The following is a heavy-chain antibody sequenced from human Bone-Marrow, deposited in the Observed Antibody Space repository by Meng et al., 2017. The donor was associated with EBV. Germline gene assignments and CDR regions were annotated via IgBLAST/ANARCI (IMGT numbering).Heavy chain of an antibody. CDR3: ARSVTKEGYYFDY. CDR2: ISSSSSYI. D-gene: IGHD4-17*01. CDR1: GFPLSSYS. V-gene: IGHV3-21*01. Sequence: EVQLVESGGGLVKPGGSLRLSGEASGFPLSSYSMNWVRQAPGKGLEWVSSISSSSSYIYYTDSVKGRFTISRDNAKNSLYLQMNSLRAEDTAVYYCARSVTKEGYYFDYWGQGTLVTVS. J-gene: IGHJ4*02.